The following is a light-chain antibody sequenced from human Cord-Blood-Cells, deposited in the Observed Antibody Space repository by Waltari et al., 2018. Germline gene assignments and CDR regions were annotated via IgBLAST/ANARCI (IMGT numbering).Light chain of an antibody. Sequence: EIVMTQSPATLSVSPGERATLSCRASQSVSSNLAGYQQKPGQAPRLLIYGASTRATGSPARVSGRGSGTEFTLTISSLQSEDFAVYYCQQYNNWPPLTFGGGTKVEIK. CDR3: QQYNNWPPLT. V-gene: IGKV3-15*01. CDR2: GAS. CDR1: QSVSSN. J-gene: IGKJ4*01.